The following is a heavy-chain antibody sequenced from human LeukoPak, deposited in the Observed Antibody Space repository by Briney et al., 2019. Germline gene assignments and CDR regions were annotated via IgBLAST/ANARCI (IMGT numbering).Heavy chain of an antibody. CDR3: ARGIGSGWAGFDY. V-gene: IGHV3-74*01. Sequence: GGSLRLSCAASEFTFSTYWIRWVRQAPGKGLVWLSRISSDGSSTNYADSVKGRFTTSRENAKNSLYLQMNSLRAGDTAVYYCARGIGSGWAGFDYWGQGTLVTVSS. D-gene: IGHD6-19*01. CDR1: EFTFSTYW. J-gene: IGHJ4*02. CDR2: ISSDGSST.